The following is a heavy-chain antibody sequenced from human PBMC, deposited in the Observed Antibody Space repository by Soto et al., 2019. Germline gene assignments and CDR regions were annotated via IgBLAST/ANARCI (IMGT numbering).Heavy chain of an antibody. D-gene: IGHD3-3*01. CDR1: GYSFTSYW. V-gene: IGHV5-51*01. J-gene: IGHJ6*02. CDR2: IYPGDSDT. Sequence: GESLKISCKGSGYSFTSYWIGWVRQMPGKGLEWMGIIYPGDSDTRYSPSFQGQVTTSADKSISTAYLQWSSLKASDTAMYYCARHKCYDFWSGYSDYYYYGMDVWGQGTTVTVSS. CDR3: ARHKCYDFWSGYSDYYYYGMDV.